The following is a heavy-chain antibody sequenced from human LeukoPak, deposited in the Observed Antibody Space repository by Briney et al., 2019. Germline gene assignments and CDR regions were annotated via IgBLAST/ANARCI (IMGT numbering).Heavy chain of an antibody. J-gene: IGHJ4*02. V-gene: IGHV4-61*01. CDR3: ARVSGYSSSWYLGY. Sequence: SETLSLTCTVSGGSISSSSYYWSWIRQPPGKGLEWIGYIYYSGSTNYNPSLKGRVTISVDTSKNQFSPKLSSVTAADTAVYYCARVSGYSSSWYLGYWGQGTLVTVSS. CDR1: GGSISSSSYY. D-gene: IGHD6-13*01. CDR2: IYYSGST.